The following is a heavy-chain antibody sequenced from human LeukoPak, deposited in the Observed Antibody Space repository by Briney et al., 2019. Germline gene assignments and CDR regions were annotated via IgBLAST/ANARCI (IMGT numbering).Heavy chain of an antibody. CDR1: GFTFSSYA. CDR3: AKPGYYDSSGYYREDLAFDY. V-gene: IGHV3-23*01. D-gene: IGHD3-22*01. CDR2: ISGSGGST. Sequence: GASLRLCCAASGFTFSSYAMSWVRQAAGKGLEWVSAISGSGGSTYYADSVKGRFTISRDNSKNTLYLQMNSLRAEDTAVYYCAKPGYYDSSGYYREDLAFDYWGQGTLVTVSS. J-gene: IGHJ4*02.